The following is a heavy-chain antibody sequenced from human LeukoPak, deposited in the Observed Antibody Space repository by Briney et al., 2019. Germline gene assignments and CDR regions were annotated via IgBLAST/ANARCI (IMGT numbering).Heavy chain of an antibody. Sequence: GGSLRLSCAASGFTVSSNYMNWVRQAPGNGLEWVSVISSGGGTYYADSVKGRFTISRDNSENTLYLQMNSLRAEDTAMYYCAKGVVPAATNWFDPWGQATLVTVSS. CDR3: AKGVVPAATNWFDP. CDR2: ISSGGGT. V-gene: IGHV3-53*01. D-gene: IGHD2-2*01. CDR1: GFTVSSNY. J-gene: IGHJ5*02.